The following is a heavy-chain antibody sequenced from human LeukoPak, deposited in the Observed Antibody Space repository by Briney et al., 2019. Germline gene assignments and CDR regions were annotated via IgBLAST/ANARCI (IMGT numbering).Heavy chain of an antibody. V-gene: IGHV3-74*01. CDR3: AKDQWQLPYFYYMDV. CDR2: INSDGSST. D-gene: IGHD6-19*01. Sequence: QTGGSLRLSCAASGFTFSSYWMHWVRQAPGKGLVWVSRINSDGSSTSYADSVKGRFTISRDNYKSTLYLQMNSLRADDTAVYYCAKDQWQLPYFYYMDVWGKGTTVTVSS. CDR1: GFTFSSYW. J-gene: IGHJ6*03.